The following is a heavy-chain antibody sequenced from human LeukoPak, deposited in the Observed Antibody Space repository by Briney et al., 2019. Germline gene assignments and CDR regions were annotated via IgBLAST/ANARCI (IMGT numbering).Heavy chain of an antibody. CDR3: ARDRGSYSFFDY. V-gene: IGHV3-7*01. J-gene: IGHJ4*02. CDR1: GCTFGNYW. Sequence: PGGSLTLSCAGSGCTFGNYWMNWVRQAPGRGREWVANIKEDGREKHYVGSVQGHFPNTRDNANNSLYLQMNSLRAEDTAVYYCARDRGSYSFFDYWGQGTLVTVSS. D-gene: IGHD1-26*01. CDR2: IKEDGREK.